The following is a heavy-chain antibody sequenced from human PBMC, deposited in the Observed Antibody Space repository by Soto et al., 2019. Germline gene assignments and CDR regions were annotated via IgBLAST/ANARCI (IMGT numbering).Heavy chain of an antibody. CDR1: GYSFTSYW. J-gene: IGHJ6*02. D-gene: IGHD4-17*01. Sequence: PGESLKISCKGSGYSFTSYWIGWVRQMPGKGLEWMGIIYPGDSDTRYSPSFQGQVTISADKSISTAYLQWSSLKASDTAMYYCARHSYGDYVDYYGMDVWGQGTTVTVSS. CDR3: ARHSYGDYVDYYGMDV. CDR2: IYPGDSDT. V-gene: IGHV5-51*01.